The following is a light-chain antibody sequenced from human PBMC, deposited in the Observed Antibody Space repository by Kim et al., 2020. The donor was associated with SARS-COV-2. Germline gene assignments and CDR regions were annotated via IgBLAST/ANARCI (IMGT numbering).Light chain of an antibody. CDR1: SSYVGGYNY. Sequence: QSALTQPPSASGSPGQSVTISCTGTSSYVGGYNYVSWYQHHPGKAPKLMIYEVSKRPSGVPDRFSGSKSGNTASLTVSGLQAEDEAYYYCCSYGGSNNLVFGGGTQLTVL. V-gene: IGLV2-8*01. CDR3: CSYGGSNNLV. J-gene: IGLJ2*01. CDR2: EVS.